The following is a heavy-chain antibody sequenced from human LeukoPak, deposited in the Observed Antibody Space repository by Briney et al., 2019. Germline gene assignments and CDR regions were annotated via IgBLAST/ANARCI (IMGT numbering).Heavy chain of an antibody. V-gene: IGHV1-46*01. D-gene: IGHD3-22*01. CDR2: INPSGGST. Sequence: ASVKLSCKASGYTFTSYYMHWVRQAPGQGLEWMGIINPSGGSTSYAQKFQGRVTMTRDTSTSTVYMELSSLRSEDTAVYYCARHSDYYDSSGYLPHYYFDYWGQGTLVTVSS. CDR3: ARHSDYYDSSGYLPHYYFDY. CDR1: GYTFTSYY. J-gene: IGHJ4*02.